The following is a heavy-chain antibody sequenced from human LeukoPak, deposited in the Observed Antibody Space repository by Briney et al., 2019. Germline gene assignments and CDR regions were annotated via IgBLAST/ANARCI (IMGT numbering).Heavy chain of an antibody. D-gene: IGHD5-24*01. CDR3: ASPGYNYFVGY. CDR1: GFAFSTYA. V-gene: IGHV3-23*01. CDR2: ISGSGGST. Sequence: PGGSLRLSCAASGFAFSTYAMSWVRQAPGKGLEWVSAISGSGGSTYYADSAKGRFTISRDNSKNTLYLQMNSLRAEDTAVYYCASPGYNYFVGYWGQGTLVTVSS. J-gene: IGHJ4*02.